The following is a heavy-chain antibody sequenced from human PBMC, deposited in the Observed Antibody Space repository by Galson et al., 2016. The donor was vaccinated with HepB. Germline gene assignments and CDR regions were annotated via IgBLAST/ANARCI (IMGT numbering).Heavy chain of an antibody. D-gene: IGHD4-17*01. CDR1: EFTFSSYA. V-gene: IGHV3-66*02. CDR2: IYSGGNT. J-gene: IGHJ6*04. CDR3: ARDPGLRNGMGG. Sequence: SLRLSCAASEFTFSSYAMSWVRQAPGKELEWVSVIYSGGNTYYADSVKGRFTISRDNSKNTLYLQMSSLRTEDTAVYFCARDPGLRNGMGGWGKGTTVTVSS.